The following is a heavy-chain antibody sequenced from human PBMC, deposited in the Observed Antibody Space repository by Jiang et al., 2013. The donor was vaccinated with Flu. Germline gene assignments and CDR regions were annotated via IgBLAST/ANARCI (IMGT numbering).Heavy chain of an antibody. D-gene: IGHD2-2*01. Sequence: PGLVKPSETLSLTCTVSGGSISSYYWSWIRQAPGKGLEWIGYIYYSGRTNSGSTKYNSSLKSRVTISVDTSKNQFSLKLSSVTAADTAVYYCARLGHCSSTSCYEDYWGQGTLVTVSS. J-gene: IGHJ4*02. CDR2: IYYSGRTNSGST. CDR3: ARLGHCSSTSCYEDY. V-gene: IGHV4-59*08. CDR1: GGSISSYY.